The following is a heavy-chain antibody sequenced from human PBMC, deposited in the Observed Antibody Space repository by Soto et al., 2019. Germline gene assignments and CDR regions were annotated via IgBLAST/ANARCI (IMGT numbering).Heavy chain of an antibody. V-gene: IGHV1-58*02. D-gene: IGHD3-16*02. CDR3: AASPYYDYIWGSYRFDY. J-gene: IGHJ4*02. CDR2: IVVGSGNT. CDR1: GFTFTSSA. Sequence: ASVKVSCKASGFTFTSSAMQWVRQARGQRLEWIGWIVVGSGNTNYAQKFQERVTITRDMSTSTAYMELSSLRSEDTAVYYCAASPYYDYIWGSYRFDYWGQGTLVTVSS.